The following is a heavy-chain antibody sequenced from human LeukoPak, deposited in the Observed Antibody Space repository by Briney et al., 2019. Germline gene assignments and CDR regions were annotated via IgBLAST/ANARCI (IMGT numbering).Heavy chain of an antibody. CDR3: AKSSGSSSWYRDWFDP. CDR2: INGSGGST. J-gene: IGHJ5*02. D-gene: IGHD6-13*01. V-gene: IGHV3-23*01. Sequence: GGSLRLSCAASGFTFSSYAMSWVRQAPGKGLEWVSDINGSGGSTYYADSVKGRFTISRDNSKNTLYLQMNSLRAEDTAVYYCAKSSGSSSWYRDWFDPWGQGTLVTVSS. CDR1: GFTFSSYA.